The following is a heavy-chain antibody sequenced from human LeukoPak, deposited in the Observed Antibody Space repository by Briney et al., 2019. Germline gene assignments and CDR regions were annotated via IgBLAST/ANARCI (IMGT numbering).Heavy chain of an antibody. Sequence: GGSLRLSCAASGFTVSSNYMSWVRQAPGKGLEWVSVIYSGGSTYYADSVKGRFTISRDSSKNTLYLQMSSLRAEDTAVYYCAKDSHYDTSGPDYWGQGTLVTVSS. CDR2: IYSGGST. CDR3: AKDSHYDTSGPDY. CDR1: GFTVSSNY. D-gene: IGHD3-22*01. J-gene: IGHJ4*02. V-gene: IGHV3-66*01.